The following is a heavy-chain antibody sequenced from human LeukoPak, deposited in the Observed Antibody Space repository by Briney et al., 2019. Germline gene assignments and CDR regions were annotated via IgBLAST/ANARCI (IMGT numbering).Heavy chain of an antibody. Sequence: GRPLRLSCVASGFTFKHFAMHWVRQVPGRGLDWVSAISWESGTTVYAEVVKGRFTIFRDNAKNSLYLQMNSLRVEDSALYSCVKGGPDGYRSDGAFHIWGQGTVVTVS. V-gene: IGHV3-9*01. CDR2: ISWESGTT. J-gene: IGHJ3*02. CDR3: VKGGPDGYRSDGAFHI. D-gene: IGHD5-24*01. CDR1: GFTFKHFA.